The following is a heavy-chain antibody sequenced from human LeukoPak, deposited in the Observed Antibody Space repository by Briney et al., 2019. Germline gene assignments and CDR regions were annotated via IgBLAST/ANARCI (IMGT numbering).Heavy chain of an antibody. CDR2: IHDSGST. Sequence: SETLSLTCTVSGCSISIYYGSCIRQPRGKGLEWIGYIHDSGSTNYNPSLKSRVTISVDTHNHQFSLKLSSVTAADTAVYYCARGYSGSYFDYWGQGTLVTVSS. J-gene: IGHJ4*02. CDR3: ARGYSGSYFDY. D-gene: IGHD1-26*01. V-gene: IGHV4-59*01. CDR1: GCSISIYY.